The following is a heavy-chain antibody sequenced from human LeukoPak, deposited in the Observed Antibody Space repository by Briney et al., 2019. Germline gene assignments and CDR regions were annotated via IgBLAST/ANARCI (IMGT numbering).Heavy chain of an antibody. CDR1: GFRLSDYA. CDR3: ARGPGPLIAAAGDNWFDP. Sequence: GGSLRLSCTDSGFRLSDYAMNWVRQAPGKGLEWVSTVSVSSRSGYRDYADSVKGRFTISRDNAKNSLYLQMNSLRAEDTAVYYCARGPGPLIAAAGDNWFDPWGQGTLVTVSS. J-gene: IGHJ5*02. CDR2: VSVSSRSGYR. D-gene: IGHD6-13*01. V-gene: IGHV3-21*01.